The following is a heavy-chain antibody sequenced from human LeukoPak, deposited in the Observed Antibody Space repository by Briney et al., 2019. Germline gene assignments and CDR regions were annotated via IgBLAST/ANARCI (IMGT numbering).Heavy chain of an antibody. Sequence: GGSLRLSCAASGFTFSSYGMHWVRQAPGKGLEWVAFIRYDGSNKYYADSVKGRFTISRDNSKNTLYLQMNSLRAEDTAVYYCAKGRAARPRAFDIWGQGTMVTVSS. CDR3: AKGRAARPRAFDI. CDR1: GFTFSSYG. J-gene: IGHJ3*02. V-gene: IGHV3-30*02. CDR2: IRYDGSNK. D-gene: IGHD6-6*01.